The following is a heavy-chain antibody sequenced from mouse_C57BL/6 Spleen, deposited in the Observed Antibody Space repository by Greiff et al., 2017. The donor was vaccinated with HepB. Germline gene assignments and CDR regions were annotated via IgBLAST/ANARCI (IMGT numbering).Heavy chain of an antibody. CDR3: ARGGMVTTAYYYAMDY. Sequence: VQLKQPGAELVKPGASVKLSCKASGYTFTSYWMHWVKQRPGRGLEWIGRIDPNSGGTKYNEKFKSKATLTVDKPASTAYMQLSSLTSEDSAVYYCARGGMVTTAYYYAMDYWGQGTSVTVSS. CDR2: IDPNSGGT. J-gene: IGHJ4*01. CDR1: GYTFTSYW. D-gene: IGHD2-2*01. V-gene: IGHV1-72*01.